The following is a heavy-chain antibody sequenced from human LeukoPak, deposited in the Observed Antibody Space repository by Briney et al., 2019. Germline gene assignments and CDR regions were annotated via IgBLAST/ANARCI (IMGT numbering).Heavy chain of an antibody. CDR2: ISSSGSTI. J-gene: IGHJ5*02. D-gene: IGHD6-13*01. CDR3: AKDEFGIAAAGVFDP. CDR1: GFTFSSYE. Sequence: GGSLRLSCAASGFTFSSYETNWVRQAPGKGLEWVSYISSSGSTIYYADSVKGRFTISRDNSKNTLYLQMNSLRAEDTAVYYCAKDEFGIAAAGVFDPWGQGTLVTVSS. V-gene: IGHV3-48*03.